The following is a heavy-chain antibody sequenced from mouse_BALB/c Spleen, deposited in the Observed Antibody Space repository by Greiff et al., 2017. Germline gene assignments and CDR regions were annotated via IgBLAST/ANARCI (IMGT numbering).Heavy chain of an antibody. CDR1: GFTFSDYY. CDR2: ISDGGSYT. J-gene: IGHJ4*01. D-gene: IGHD3-2*01. CDR3: ARGDSSGYDAMDY. V-gene: IGHV5-4*02. Sequence: EVQLVESGGGLVKPGGSLKLSCAASGFTFSDYYMYWVRQTPEKRLEWVATISDGGSYTYYPDSVKGRFTISRDNAKNNLYLQMSSLKSEDTAMYYCARGDSSGYDAMDYWGQGTSVTVSS.